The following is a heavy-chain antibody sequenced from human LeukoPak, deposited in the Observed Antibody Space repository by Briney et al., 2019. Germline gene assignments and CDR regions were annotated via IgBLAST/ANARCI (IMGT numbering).Heavy chain of an antibody. CDR1: GYTFTGYY. V-gene: IGHV1-2*02. D-gene: IGHD5-18*01. Sequence: ASVKVSCKASGYTFTGYYMHWARQAPGQGLEWMGWINPNSGGTNDAQKFQGRVTMTRDTSISTAYMELSRLRSDDTAVYYCARDPAVLLDSWIQLWPTDAFDIWGQGTMVTVSS. J-gene: IGHJ3*02. CDR3: ARDPAVLLDSWIQLWPTDAFDI. CDR2: INPNSGGT.